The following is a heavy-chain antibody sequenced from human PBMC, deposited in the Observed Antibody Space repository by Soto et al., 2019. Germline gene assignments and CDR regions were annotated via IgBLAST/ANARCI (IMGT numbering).Heavy chain of an antibody. D-gene: IGHD5-12*01. CDR1: GYTFTNYW. J-gene: IGHJ4*02. Sequence: GESLKISCKGSGYTFTNYWIGWVRQMPGKCLEWMGIFFSVDFETRYSPSFQGHVTISSDKSISPAYLQWSSLKASDTAMYYCARHGSGYDFDYWGQGTLVTVSS. V-gene: IGHV5-51*01. CDR2: FFSVDFET. CDR3: ARHGSGYDFDY.